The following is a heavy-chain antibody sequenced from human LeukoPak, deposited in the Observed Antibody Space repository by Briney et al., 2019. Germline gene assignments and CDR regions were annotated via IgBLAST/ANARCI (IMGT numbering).Heavy chain of an antibody. J-gene: IGHJ6*02. CDR1: GFTFSNAW. CDR3: AKDLVDIVATIPKREDYGMDV. CDR2: ISGSGGST. D-gene: IGHD5-12*01. Sequence: GGSLRLSCAASGFTFSNAWMSWVRQAPGKGLEWVSAISGSGGSTYYADSVKGRFTISRDNSKNTLYLQMNSLRAEDTAVYYCAKDLVDIVATIPKREDYGMDVWGQGTTVTVSS. V-gene: IGHV3-23*01.